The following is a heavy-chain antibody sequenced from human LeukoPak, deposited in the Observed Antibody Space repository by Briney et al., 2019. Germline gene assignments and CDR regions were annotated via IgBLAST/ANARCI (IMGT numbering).Heavy chain of an antibody. CDR2: VYYSGST. V-gene: IGHV4-31*03. CDR3: ARGGYGGNDATEYFQH. J-gene: IGHJ1*01. CDR1: GGPISSGGYY. D-gene: IGHD4-23*01. Sequence: SQTLSLTCTVSGGPISSGGYYWSWIRQHPGKGLEWIGYVYYSGSTYYNPSLKSRVTISVDTSKNQFSLKLSSVTAADTAVYYCARGGYGGNDATEYFQHWGQGTLVTVSS.